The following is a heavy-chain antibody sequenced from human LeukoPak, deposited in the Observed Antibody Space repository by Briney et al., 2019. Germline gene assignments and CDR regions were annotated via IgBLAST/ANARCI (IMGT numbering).Heavy chain of an antibody. CDR2: IWYDGSNK. V-gene: IGHV3-33*01. CDR1: GFTFSSYG. J-gene: IGHJ3*02. D-gene: IGHD2-15*01. Sequence: PGRSLRLSCAASGFTFSSYGMHWVRQAPGKGLEWVAVIWYDGSNKYYADSVKGRFTISRDNSKNTLYLQMNSLRAEDTAVYYCARVEGYCSGGSCYSGSAFDIWGQGTMVTVSS. CDR3: ARVEGYCSGGSCYSGSAFDI.